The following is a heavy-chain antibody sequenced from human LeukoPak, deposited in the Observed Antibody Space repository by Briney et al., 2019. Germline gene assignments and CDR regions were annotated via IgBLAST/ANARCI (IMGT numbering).Heavy chain of an antibody. CDR2: ISYDGSNK. V-gene: IGHV3-30*03. CDR1: GSTFSSYG. J-gene: IGHJ4*02. D-gene: IGHD4-17*01. CDR3: ARGGPDYGDYGRVWYFDY. Sequence: GGSLRLSCAASGSTFSSYGMHWVRQAPGKGLEWVAVISYDGSNKYYADSVKGRFTISRDNAKNSLYLQMNSLRAEDTAVYYCARGGPDYGDYGRVWYFDYWGQGTLVTVSS.